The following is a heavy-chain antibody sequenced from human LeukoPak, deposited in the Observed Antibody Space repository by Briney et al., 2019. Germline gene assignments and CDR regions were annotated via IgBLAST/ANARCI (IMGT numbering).Heavy chain of an antibody. J-gene: IGHJ4*02. CDR3: AREGDYGDYPIDY. D-gene: IGHD4-17*01. CDR1: GYTFTSYG. Sequence: GASVKVSCKASGYTFTSYGISWVRQAPGQGLEWMGRINPNSGGTNYAQKFQGRVTMTRDTSISTAYMELSRLRSDDTAVYYCAREGDYGDYPIDYWGQGTLVTVSS. V-gene: IGHV1-2*06. CDR2: INPNSGGT.